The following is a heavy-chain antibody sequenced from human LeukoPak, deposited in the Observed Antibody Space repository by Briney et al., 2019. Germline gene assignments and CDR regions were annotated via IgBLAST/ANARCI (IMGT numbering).Heavy chain of an antibody. CDR1: GFTFSSYG. CDR3: AKEERGYYYDSSGPNWFDP. V-gene: IGHV3-30*18. J-gene: IGHJ5*02. Sequence: PGGSLRLSCAASGFTFSSYGMHWVRQAPGKGLEWVAVISNDGSNKYYADSVKGRFTISRDNSKNTLYLQMNSLRAEDTAVYYCAKEERGYYYDSSGPNWFDPWGQGTLVTVSS. CDR2: ISNDGSNK. D-gene: IGHD3-22*01.